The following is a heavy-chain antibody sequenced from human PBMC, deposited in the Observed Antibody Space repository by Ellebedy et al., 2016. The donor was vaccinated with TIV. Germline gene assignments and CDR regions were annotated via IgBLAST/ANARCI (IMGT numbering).Heavy chain of an antibody. J-gene: IGHJ4*02. Sequence: GGSLRLSXKGSGYSFTSYWIGWVRQMPGKGLEWMGIIYPGDSDTRYSPSFQGQVTISADKSISTAYLQWSSLKASDTAMYYCARSVGGSYSFFDYWGQGTLVTVSS. CDR1: GYSFTSYW. CDR3: ARSVGGSYSFFDY. V-gene: IGHV5-51*01. CDR2: IYPGDSDT. D-gene: IGHD1-26*01.